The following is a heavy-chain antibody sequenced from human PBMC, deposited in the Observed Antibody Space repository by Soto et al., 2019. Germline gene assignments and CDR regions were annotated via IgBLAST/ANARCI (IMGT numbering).Heavy chain of an antibody. D-gene: IGHD4-17*01. CDR3: AGRPTATPLAYYFDS. V-gene: IGHV4-39*01. Sequence: TLSLTCSVSGASISIGTDYWGWIRQPPGKGLEWIGNIHYSGSTYYDPSLKSRVNISVDTSKNQFSLKLCSVTAADTAMYYCAGRPTATPLAYYFDSWRQGTLVTVSP. CDR1: GASISIGTDY. CDR2: IHYSGST. J-gene: IGHJ4*02.